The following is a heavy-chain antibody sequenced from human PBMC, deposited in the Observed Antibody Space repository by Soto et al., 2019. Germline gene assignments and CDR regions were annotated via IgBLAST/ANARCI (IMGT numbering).Heavy chain of an antibody. J-gene: IGHJ4*02. CDR3: AKAARRHIVATTVQFDY. D-gene: IGHD5-12*01. CDR2: ISGSGGST. Sequence: EVQLLESGGGLVQPGGSLRLSCAASGFTFSSYAMSWVRQAPGKGLEWVSAISGSGGSTYYADSVKGRFTISRDNSKNTLYLKMNSLRAEDTAVYYCAKAARRHIVATTVQFDYWGQGTLVTVSS. V-gene: IGHV3-23*01. CDR1: GFTFSSYA.